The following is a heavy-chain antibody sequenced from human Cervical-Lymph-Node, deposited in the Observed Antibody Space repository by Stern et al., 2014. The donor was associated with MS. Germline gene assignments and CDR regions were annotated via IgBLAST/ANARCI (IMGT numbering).Heavy chain of an antibody. CDR2: IYSSGAT. J-gene: IGHJ5*02. Sequence: QVQLQESGPGLVKPSETLSLTCTVSGGSLSGSYWTWIRQPPGTGLQWIGYIYSSGATNYNPSLKSRVAISVDTSENQFSLKLSSVTASDTAVYYCARVSVLVVGGILHNWFDPWGQGTLVTVSS. D-gene: IGHD2-8*02. V-gene: IGHV4-59*01. CDR1: GGSLSGSY. CDR3: ARVSVLVVGGILHNWFDP.